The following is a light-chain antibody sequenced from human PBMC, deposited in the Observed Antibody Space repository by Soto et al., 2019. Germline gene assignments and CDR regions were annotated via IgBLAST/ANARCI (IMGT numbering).Light chain of an antibody. J-gene: IGKJ1*01. V-gene: IGKV1-5*03. CDR3: QQYNSYPWT. Sequence: DIQMTQSPSTLSASVGDRVTITCRASQSIRSWLAWYQQKPGKAPKLLIYKASSLESGVPPRFSGSGSGTEFTLTISSLQPDDFATYYCQQYNSYPWTFGQGTKVEIK. CDR2: KAS. CDR1: QSIRSW.